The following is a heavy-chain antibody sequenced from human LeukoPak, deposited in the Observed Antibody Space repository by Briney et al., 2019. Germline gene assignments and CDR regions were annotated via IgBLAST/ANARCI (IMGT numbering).Heavy chain of an antibody. CDR2: INHSGST. CDR3: ARGPDIVVVPAASGVWFDP. Sequence: SETLSLTCAVYGGSFSGYYWSWLRQPPGKGLELIGEINHSGSTNYNPSLKSRVTISVDTSKNQFSLKLSSVTAADTAVYYCARGPDIVVVPAASGVWFDPWGQGTLVTVSS. V-gene: IGHV4-34*01. J-gene: IGHJ5*02. D-gene: IGHD2-2*01. CDR1: GGSFSGYY.